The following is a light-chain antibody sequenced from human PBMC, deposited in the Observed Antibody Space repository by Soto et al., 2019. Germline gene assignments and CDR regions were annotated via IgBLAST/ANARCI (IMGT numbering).Light chain of an antibody. J-gene: IGLJ2*01. V-gene: IGLV7-43*01. CDR2: STS. CDR3: LLSHAGVAV. CDR1: TGAVTSDDY. Sequence: QTVVTQEPSLTVSPGGTVTLTCASSTGAVTSDDYPNWFQQKPGQAPRALIYSTSNKQSWTPDRFSGSLFGGKAVLTLSGVQPEDEADYYCLLSHAGVAVFGGGTKVTVL.